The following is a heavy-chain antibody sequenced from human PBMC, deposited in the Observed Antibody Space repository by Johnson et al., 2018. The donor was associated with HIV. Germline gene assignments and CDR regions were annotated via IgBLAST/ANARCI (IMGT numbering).Heavy chain of an antibody. V-gene: IGHV3-30-3*01. J-gene: IGHJ3*02. Sequence: QVQLVESGGGVVQPGRSLRLSCAASGFTFSSYAMHWVRQAPGKGLEWVAVISYDGNNKYYVDSVKGRFTISRDNAKNALYLQMNSLRAEDTAVYYCARSYSRWDDVFDIWGQGTMVTVSS. CDR3: ARSYSRWDDVFDI. D-gene: IGHD1-26*01. CDR2: ISYDGNNK. CDR1: GFTFSSYA.